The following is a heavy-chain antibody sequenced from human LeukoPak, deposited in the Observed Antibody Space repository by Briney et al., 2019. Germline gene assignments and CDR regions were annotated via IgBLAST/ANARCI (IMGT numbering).Heavy chain of an antibody. Sequence: ASVKVSCKASGYTFTGYYMHWVRQAPGQGLEWMGRINPNRGGTNYAQKFQGRVTMTRDTSISTAYMELSRLRSDDTAVYYCARDLRDVAAAGIGNDYWGQGTLVTVSS. V-gene: IGHV1-2*06. D-gene: IGHD6-13*01. J-gene: IGHJ4*02. CDR1: GYTFTGYY. CDR3: ARDLRDVAAAGIGNDY. CDR2: INPNRGGT.